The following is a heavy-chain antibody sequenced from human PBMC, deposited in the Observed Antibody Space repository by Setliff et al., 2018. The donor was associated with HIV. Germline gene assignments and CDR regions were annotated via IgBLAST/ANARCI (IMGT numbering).Heavy chain of an antibody. V-gene: IGHV3-23*01. J-gene: IGHJ4*02. CDR1: GFTFSSYA. D-gene: IGHD7-27*01. Sequence: AGGSLRLSCAASGFTFSSYAMSWVRQAPGKGLEWVSAISGSGGSTYYADSVKGRFTTSRDNSKNTLYLQMNSLRAEDTAVYYCAKDGRTWGYPDYWGQGTLVTVSS. CDR3: AKDGRTWGYPDY. CDR2: ISGSGGST.